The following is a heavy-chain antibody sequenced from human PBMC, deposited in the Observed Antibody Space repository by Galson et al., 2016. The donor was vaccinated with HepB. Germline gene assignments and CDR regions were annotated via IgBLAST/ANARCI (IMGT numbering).Heavy chain of an antibody. J-gene: IGHJ4*02. CDR1: GFTFSSYA. Sequence: SLRLSCAASGFTFSSYAMSWVRQAPGKGLEWVSAISGSGGSTYYADSVKGRFTISRDNSKNTLYLQMNSLGAEDTAVYYCAKDRPKKGAVADIFDYWGQGTLVTVSS. CDR3: AKDRPKKGAVADIFDY. V-gene: IGHV3-23*01. CDR2: ISGSGGST. D-gene: IGHD6-19*01.